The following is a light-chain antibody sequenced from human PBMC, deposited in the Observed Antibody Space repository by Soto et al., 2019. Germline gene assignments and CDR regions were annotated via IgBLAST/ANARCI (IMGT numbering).Light chain of an antibody. CDR1: SSDVGGNNF. V-gene: IGLV2-8*01. Sequence: QSVLTQPSSASESPGQSVTISYTGTSSDVGGNNFLSWYQQHPGKAPKLIIYEVNKRPSGVPDRFSGSKSGNTASLTVSGLQAEDEADYYCSSHGGSSKFYVFGTGTKVTVL. CDR2: EVN. CDR3: SSHGGSSKFYV. J-gene: IGLJ1*01.